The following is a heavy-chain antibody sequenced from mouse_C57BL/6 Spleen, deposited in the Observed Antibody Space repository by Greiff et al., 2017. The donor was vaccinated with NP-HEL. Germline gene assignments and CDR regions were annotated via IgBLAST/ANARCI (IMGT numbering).Heavy chain of an antibody. J-gene: IGHJ4*01. Sequence: VQLVESGPGLVQPSQSLSITCTVSGFSLTSYGVHWVRQSPGKGLEWLGVIWSGGSTDYNAAFISRLSISKDNSKSQVFFKMNSLQADDTAIYYCAPTAQYYAMDYWGQGTSVTVSS. D-gene: IGHD3-2*02. CDR1: GFSLTSYG. V-gene: IGHV2-2*01. CDR2: IWSGGST. CDR3: APTAQYYAMDY.